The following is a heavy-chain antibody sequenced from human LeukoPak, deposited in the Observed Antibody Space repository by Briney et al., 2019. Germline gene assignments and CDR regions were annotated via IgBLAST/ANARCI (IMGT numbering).Heavy chain of an antibody. CDR3: ANYGDYVWGSYRTYYFDY. J-gene: IGHJ4*02. CDR2: ISGSGGST. Sequence: GGSLRLSCPASGFTFSSYAMSWVRQAPGTGLGWVSAISGSGGSTYYADSVKGRFTISRDNSKNTLYLQMNSLRAEDTAVYYCANYGDYVWGSYRTYYFDYWGQGTLVTVSS. V-gene: IGHV3-23*01. CDR1: GFTFSSYA. D-gene: IGHD3-16*02.